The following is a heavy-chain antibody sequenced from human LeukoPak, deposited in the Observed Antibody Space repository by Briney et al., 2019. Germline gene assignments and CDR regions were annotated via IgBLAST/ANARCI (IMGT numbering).Heavy chain of an antibody. V-gene: IGHV1-3*04. CDR1: GYSFASYA. CDR2: IITANGDT. D-gene: IGHD6-19*01. CDR3: ATAFIAVAGTDY. J-gene: IGHJ4*02. Sequence: GASVKVSCKASGYSFASYAIHWVRQAPGQSLEWMGRIITANGDTKYSQNFQGRVTMTEDTSTDTAYMELSSLRSEDTAVYYCATAFIAVAGTDYWGQGTLVTVSS.